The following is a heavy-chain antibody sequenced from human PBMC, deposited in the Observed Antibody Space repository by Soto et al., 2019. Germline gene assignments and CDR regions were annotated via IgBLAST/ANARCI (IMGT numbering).Heavy chain of an antibody. CDR1: GGTPSSYA. CDR3: ARFYYYYMDV. Sequence: SVKVSSKASGGTPSSYAISWVRQAPGQGLEWMGGIIPIFGTANYAQKFQGRVTMTADESTSTAYMELSSLRSEDTAVYYCARFYYYYMDVWGKGTTVTVSS. V-gene: IGHV1-69*13. CDR2: IIPIFGTA. J-gene: IGHJ6*03.